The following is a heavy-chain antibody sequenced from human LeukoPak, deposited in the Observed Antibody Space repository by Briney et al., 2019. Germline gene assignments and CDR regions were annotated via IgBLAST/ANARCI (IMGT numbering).Heavy chain of an antibody. D-gene: IGHD6-19*01. V-gene: IGHV4-59*01. CDR1: GGSISSYY. CDR3: ARGDRFVEFGYSSGWFDY. J-gene: IGHJ4*02. Sequence: SETLSLTCTVSGGSISSYYWSWIRQPPGKGLEWIGYIYYSGSSNYYPSHKSRVTISVDTSKNQFSLKLSSVTAADTAVYYCARGDRFVEFGYSSGWFDYWGQGTLVTVSS. CDR2: IYYSGSS.